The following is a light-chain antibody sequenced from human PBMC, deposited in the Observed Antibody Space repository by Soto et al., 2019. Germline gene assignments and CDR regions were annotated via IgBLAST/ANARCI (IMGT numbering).Light chain of an antibody. CDR2: EVR. CDR1: MRDVGAYNL. J-gene: IGLJ3*02. CDR3: YAYAGSHTGV. V-gene: IGLV2-14*01. Sequence: QSALTQPASVSGSAGQSITISCSGTMRDVGAYNLVSWYQQHPGTAPKLIIYEVRNRPSGISSRFSGSRSGNTASLTISGLQPEDEGDYYCYAYAGSHTGVFGGGTKLTVL.